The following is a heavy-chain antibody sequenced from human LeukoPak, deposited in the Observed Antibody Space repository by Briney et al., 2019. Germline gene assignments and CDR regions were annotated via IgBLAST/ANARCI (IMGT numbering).Heavy chain of an antibody. D-gene: IGHD3-16*01. CDR1: GGSISSSSYY. CDR2: IYYSGST. CDR3: ARRSVMTNAFDI. Sequence: SETLSLTCTVSGGSISSSSYYWGWIRQPPGKGLEWIGSIYYSGSTYYNPSLKSRVTISVDTSKNQFSLKLSSVTAADTAVYYCARRSVMTNAFDIWGQGTMVTVSS. V-gene: IGHV4-39*01. J-gene: IGHJ3*02.